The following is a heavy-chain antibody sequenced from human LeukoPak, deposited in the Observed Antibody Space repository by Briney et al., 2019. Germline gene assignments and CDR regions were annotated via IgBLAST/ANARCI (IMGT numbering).Heavy chain of an antibody. Sequence: GGSLRLSCAASGFIFSDYYMSWIRQAPGKGLEWVSDISSSSSHTNYADSVKGRFTISRDNAKNSLYLQMNSLRAEDTAVYYCAKSIGYDYPNDYWGQGTLVTVSS. V-gene: IGHV3-11*06. CDR2: ISSSSSHT. J-gene: IGHJ4*02. CDR1: GFIFSDYY. CDR3: AKSIGYDYPNDY. D-gene: IGHD5-12*01.